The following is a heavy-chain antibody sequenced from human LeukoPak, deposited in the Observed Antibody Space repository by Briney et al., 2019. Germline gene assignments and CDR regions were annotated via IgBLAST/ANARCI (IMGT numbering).Heavy chain of an antibody. CDR2: ISSSSSTI. V-gene: IGHV3-48*02. CDR1: GFTVSSNY. J-gene: IGHJ3*02. Sequence: PGGSLRLSCAASGFTVSSNYMSWVRQAPGKGLEWVSYISSSSSTIYYADSVKGRFTISRDNAKNSLYLQMNSLRDEDTAVYYCARDWYEAGTDAFDIWGQGTMVTVSS. CDR3: ARDWYEAGTDAFDI. D-gene: IGHD6-13*01.